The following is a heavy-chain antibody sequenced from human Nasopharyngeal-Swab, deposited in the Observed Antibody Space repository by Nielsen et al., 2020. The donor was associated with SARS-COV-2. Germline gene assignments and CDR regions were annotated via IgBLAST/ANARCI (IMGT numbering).Heavy chain of an antibody. Sequence: GESLKISCAASGFTFSNFGMSWVRQAPGKGREWVAVIRGGRDSTEYTESVRGRFTISRDNSKTTLNLQMNNLRAEDTAISYCAKDRDSGDDSEEYYHYYGMDVWAQGAPVTVSS. D-gene: IGHD5-12*01. CDR3: AKDRDSGDDSEEYYHYYGMDV. J-gene: IGHJ6*02. CDR2: IRGGRDST. CDR1: GFTFSNFG. V-gene: IGHV3-23*01.